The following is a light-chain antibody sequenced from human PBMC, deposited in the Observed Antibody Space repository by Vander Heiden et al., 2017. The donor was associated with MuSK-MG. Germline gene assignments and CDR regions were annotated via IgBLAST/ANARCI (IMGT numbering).Light chain of an antibody. CDR1: QSVGSD. J-gene: IGKJ1*01. V-gene: IGKV3-15*01. CDR3: QQAKNWPWT. CDR2: GAT. Sequence: DTVMTQSPATLSVSPGETATLTCRASQSVGSDLAWYQQKPGQAPRLLFHGATTRATGLPPRFSGSGSGTEFTLTISSLQSEDFAVYYCQQAKNWPWTFGQGTKVXMK.